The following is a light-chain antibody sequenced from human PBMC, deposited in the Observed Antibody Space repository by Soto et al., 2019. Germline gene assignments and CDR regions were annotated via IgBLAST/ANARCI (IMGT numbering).Light chain of an antibody. Sequence: DIQMTQSPSSLSASVGDRVTITCRASQSVSTYLNWYHQKPGKAPKLLIYSASSLQSGVPSRFSGSGSGTDFTLTISSLQHEDFATYYCQQTYTTPHPFGPGTRVEI. CDR3: QQTYTTPHP. J-gene: IGKJ1*01. CDR1: QSVSTY. CDR2: SAS. V-gene: IGKV1-39*01.